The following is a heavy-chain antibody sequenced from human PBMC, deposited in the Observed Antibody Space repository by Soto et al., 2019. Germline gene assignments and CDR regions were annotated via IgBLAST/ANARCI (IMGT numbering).Heavy chain of an antibody. CDR1: GFTFSNHW. Sequence: EAQLVESGGGLVQPGGSLRLSCAASGFTFSNHWMHWVRQAPGKGLEWVSRINSDGSTTTYADSVKGRFTIFRHNAKNHRSLQLNSLRAEDTALYYCARGYSSGPDYWCQRTPVTLSS. CDR2: INSDGSTT. J-gene: IGHJ4*02. CDR3: ARGYSSGPDY. V-gene: IGHV3-74*01. D-gene: IGHD6-19*01.